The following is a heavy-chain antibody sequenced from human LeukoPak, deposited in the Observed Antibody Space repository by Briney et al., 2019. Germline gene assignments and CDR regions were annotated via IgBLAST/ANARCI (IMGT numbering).Heavy chain of an antibody. CDR2: IRYDGSNK. CDR1: GFTFSSYG. Sequence: GGSLRLSCAASGFTFSSYGMHWVRQAPGKGLEWVAFIRYDGSNKYYADSVKGRFTISRDNSKNTLYLQMNSLRAEDTAVYYCTKGGGSYYVYFDYWGHGTLVTVSS. V-gene: IGHV3-30*02. J-gene: IGHJ4*01. CDR3: TKGGGSYYVYFDY. D-gene: IGHD1-26*01.